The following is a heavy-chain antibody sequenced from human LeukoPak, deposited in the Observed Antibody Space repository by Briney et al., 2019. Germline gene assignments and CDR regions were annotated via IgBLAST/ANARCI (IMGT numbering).Heavy chain of an antibody. Sequence: GGSLRLSCAASGFTFSSYEMNWVRQAPGKGLEWVSYISSSGSTIYYADSVKGRFTISRDNAKNSLYLQMSSLRVEDTAVYYCAKVANYYYGSESYYFFEHWGQGTPVTASS. V-gene: IGHV3-48*03. CDR2: ISSSGSTI. CDR1: GFTFSSYE. J-gene: IGHJ4*02. CDR3: AKVANYYYGSESYYFFEH. D-gene: IGHD3-10*01.